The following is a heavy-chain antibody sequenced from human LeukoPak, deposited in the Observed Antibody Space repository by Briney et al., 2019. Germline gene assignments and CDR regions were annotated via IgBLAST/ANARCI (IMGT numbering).Heavy chain of an antibody. CDR1: GFTFSSYS. Sequence: GGSLRLSCAASGFTFSSYSMNWVRQAPGKGLEWVSSISSSSSYIYYADSVKGRLTISRDNAKNSLYLQMNSLRAEDTAVYYCARGWLDPYYFDYWGQGTLVTVSS. J-gene: IGHJ4*02. V-gene: IGHV3-21*01. CDR3: ARGWLDPYYFDY. D-gene: IGHD6-19*01. CDR2: ISSSSSYI.